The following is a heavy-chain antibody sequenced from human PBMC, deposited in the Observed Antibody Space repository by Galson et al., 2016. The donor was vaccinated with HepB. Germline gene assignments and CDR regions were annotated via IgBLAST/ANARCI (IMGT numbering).Heavy chain of an antibody. Sequence: SVYTFIGYYIHWVRQVPGLGLEWMGWINPNSGGTTYSQKFQGWVTMTRDTSISTAYMELSRLRSDDTAVYYCARDEYGTTSGMDVWGQGTTVTVSS. V-gene: IGHV1-2*04. J-gene: IGHJ6*02. CDR2: INPNSGGT. D-gene: IGHD4-17*01. CDR1: VYTFIGYY. CDR3: ARDEYGTTSGMDV.